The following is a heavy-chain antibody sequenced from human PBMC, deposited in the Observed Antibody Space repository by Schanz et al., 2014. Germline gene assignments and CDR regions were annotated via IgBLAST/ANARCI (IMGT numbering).Heavy chain of an antibody. CDR2: ISAYNGDT. Sequence: QVQLVQSGAEVKKPGASVKVSCKASGYTFSSYGITWVRQAPGQGLEWLGWISAYNGDTNYALKLQGRVTMTTDKSTSTAYMELSSLRSDDTAVYYCARGGGPEDVFDIWGQGTILTVSS. V-gene: IGHV1-18*01. CDR1: GYTFSSYG. CDR3: ARGGGPEDVFDI. J-gene: IGHJ3*02. D-gene: IGHD5-12*01.